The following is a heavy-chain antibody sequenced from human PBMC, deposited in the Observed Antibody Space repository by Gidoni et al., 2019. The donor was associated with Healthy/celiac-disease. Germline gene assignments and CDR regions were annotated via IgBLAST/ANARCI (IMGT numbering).Heavy chain of an antibody. J-gene: IGHJ4*02. Sequence: EVQLVESGGGLVQPGGSLRLSCAASGFTFYSYSMNWVRQAPGKGLEWVSSISSSSSYIYYADSVKGRFTISRDNAKNSLYLQMSSLRAEDTAIYYCARDIYSGGWYPFDYWGQGTLVTVSS. CDR3: ARDIYSGGWYPFDY. D-gene: IGHD6-19*01. CDR1: GFTFYSYS. CDR2: ISSSSSYI. V-gene: IGHV3-21*01.